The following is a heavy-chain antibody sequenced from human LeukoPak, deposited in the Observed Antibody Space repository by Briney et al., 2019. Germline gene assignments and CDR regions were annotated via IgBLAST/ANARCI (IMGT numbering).Heavy chain of an antibody. J-gene: IGHJ4*02. CDR3: TTRYDFWSGYSAY. Sequence: GGSLRLSCAASGFTFSNAWMSWVRQAPGKGLEWVGRIKSKTDGGTTDYAAPVKGRFTISRDDSKNTLYLQMNSLKTEDTAVYYCTTRYDFWSGYSAYWGQGTLVTVSS. V-gene: IGHV3-15*01. D-gene: IGHD3-3*01. CDR2: IKSKTDGGTT. CDR1: GFTFSNAW.